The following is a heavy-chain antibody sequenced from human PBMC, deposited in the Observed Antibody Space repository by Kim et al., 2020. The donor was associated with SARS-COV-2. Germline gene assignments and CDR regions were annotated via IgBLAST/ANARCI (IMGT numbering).Heavy chain of an antibody. CDR3: ARTYDFWSGYPSPPYAFDI. CDR2: IYYSGST. J-gene: IGHJ3*02. CDR1: GGSISSYY. Sequence: SETLSLTCTVSGGSISSYYWSWIRQPPGKGLEWIGYIYYSGSTNYNPSLKSRVTISVDTSKNQFSLKLSSVTAADTAVYYCARTYDFWSGYPSPPYAFDIWGQGTMVTVSS. D-gene: IGHD3-3*01. V-gene: IGHV4-59*01.